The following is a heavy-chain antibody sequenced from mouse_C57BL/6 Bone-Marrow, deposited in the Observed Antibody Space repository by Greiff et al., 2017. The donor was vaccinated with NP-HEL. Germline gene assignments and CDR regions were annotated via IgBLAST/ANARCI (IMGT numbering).Heavy chain of an antibody. J-gene: IGHJ4*01. V-gene: IGHV1-50*01. Sequence: VQLQQPGAELVKPGASVKLSCKASGYTFTSYWMQWVKQRPGQGLEWIGEIDPSDSYTNYNQKFKCKSTLSVPTSTSTAYMQLSSLTSEDSAVYYCAREGWLLPYAMDYWGQGTSVTVSS. CDR2: IDPSDSYT. CDR3: AREGWLLPYAMDY. D-gene: IGHD2-3*01. CDR1: GYTFTSYW.